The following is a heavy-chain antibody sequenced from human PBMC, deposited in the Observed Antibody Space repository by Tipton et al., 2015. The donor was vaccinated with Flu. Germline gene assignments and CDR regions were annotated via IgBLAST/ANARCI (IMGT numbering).Heavy chain of an antibody. V-gene: IGHV4-39*07. D-gene: IGHD3-10*01. CDR1: GGSMSSRSCY. Sequence: TLSLTCTVSGGSMSSRSCYWGWIRQPPGKGLEWIGSIYYSGSTYYNPSLKSRVTMSLDTSENQLSLKLSSVTAADTAVYYCARDRSGSGSYYSAFDIWGQGTMVTVSS. CDR3: ARDRSGSGSYYSAFDI. J-gene: IGHJ3*02. CDR2: IYYSGST.